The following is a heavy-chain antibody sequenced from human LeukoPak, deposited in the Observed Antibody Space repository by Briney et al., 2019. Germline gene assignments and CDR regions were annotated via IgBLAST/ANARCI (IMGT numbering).Heavy chain of an antibody. CDR2: INPNSGGT. CDR1: GYTFTGYY. V-gene: IGHV1-2*02. J-gene: IGHJ3*02. D-gene: IGHD1-26*01. Sequence: ASVKVSCKAFGYTFTGYYMHWVRQAPGQGLEWMGWINPNSGGTNYAQKFQGRVTMTRDTSISTAYMELSRLRSDDTAVYYCARVGELLRTGAFDIWGQGTMVTVSS. CDR3: ARVGELLRTGAFDI.